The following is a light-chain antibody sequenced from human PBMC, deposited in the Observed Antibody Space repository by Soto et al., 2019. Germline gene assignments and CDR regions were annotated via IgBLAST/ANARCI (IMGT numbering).Light chain of an antibody. J-gene: IGLJ1*01. Sequence: QSVLTQPASVSGSPGQSITISCTGTSSDLGGYNYVSWYQQHPGKAPKLMIYEVSNRPSGVSNRFSGSKSGNTASLTISGLQAEDEADYYCSSYTSSSTYVFGTGTKVTVL. CDR2: EVS. CDR1: SSDLGGYNY. CDR3: SSYTSSSTYV. V-gene: IGLV2-14*01.